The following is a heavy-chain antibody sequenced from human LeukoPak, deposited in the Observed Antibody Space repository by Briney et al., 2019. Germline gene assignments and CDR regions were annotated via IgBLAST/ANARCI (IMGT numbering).Heavy chain of an antibody. CDR3: VRDLLYIVVLSTATFDS. D-gene: IGHD2-21*01. J-gene: IGHJ5*01. CDR1: GYSFSDFG. Sequence: ASVKVSCKASGYSFSDFGFSWVRQAPGQGFEWMGWISTYNGNTKYAQKFQGRVTMTTDSSTSTAYMELRSLRSDDTAVYYCVRDLLYIVVLSTATFDSWGQGTLVTVSS. CDR2: ISTYNGNT. V-gene: IGHV1-18*01.